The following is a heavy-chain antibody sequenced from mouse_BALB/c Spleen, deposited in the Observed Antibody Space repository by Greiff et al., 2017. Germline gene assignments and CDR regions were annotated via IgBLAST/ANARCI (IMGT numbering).Heavy chain of an antibody. CDR2: IDPANGNT. V-gene: IGHV14-3*02. D-gene: IGHD1-1*01. CDR1: GFNIKDTY. Sequence: VQLKESGAELVKPGASVKLSCTASGFNIKDTYMHWVKQRPEQGLEWIGRIDPANGNTKYDPKFQGKATITADTSSNTAYLQLSSLTSEDTAVYYCARAYGSPYYAMDYWGQGTSVTVSS. CDR3: ARAYGSPYYAMDY. J-gene: IGHJ4*01.